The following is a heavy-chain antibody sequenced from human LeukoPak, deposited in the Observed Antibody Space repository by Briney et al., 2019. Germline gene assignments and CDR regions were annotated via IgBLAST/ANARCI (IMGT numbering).Heavy chain of an antibody. D-gene: IGHD1-7*01. J-gene: IGHJ4*02. V-gene: IGHV3-23*01. Sequence: GGSLRLSCVASGFTFSSYGMHWVRQAPGKGLEWVSAISGSGGSTYYADSVKGRFTISRDNSKNTLYLQMNSLRAEDTAVYYCATGDELQSFDYWGQGTLVTVSS. CDR1: GFTFSSYG. CDR2: ISGSGGST. CDR3: ATGDELQSFDY.